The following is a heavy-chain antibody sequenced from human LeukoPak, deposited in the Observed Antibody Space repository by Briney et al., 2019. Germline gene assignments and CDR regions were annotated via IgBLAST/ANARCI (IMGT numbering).Heavy chain of an antibody. J-gene: IGHJ6*03. Sequence: GRSLRLSCGASEFTFSYYAMHWVRQAPGKGLEWVAVISKEGGSEYYADSVKGRFTISRDNSKDTLYLQMNSLRAEDTAVYYCARHCVYGGYGGGHYSYYYMDVWGEGTTVTVSS. CDR2: ISKEGGSE. V-gene: IGHV3-30*01. D-gene: IGHD4-23*01. CDR3: ARHCVYGGYGGGHYSYYYMDV. CDR1: EFTFSYYA.